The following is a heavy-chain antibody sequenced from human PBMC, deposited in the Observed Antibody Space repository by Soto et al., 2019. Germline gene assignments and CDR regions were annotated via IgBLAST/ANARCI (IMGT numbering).Heavy chain of an antibody. CDR1: GDSITSGDYY. J-gene: IGHJ3*02. V-gene: IGHV4-30-4*01. CDR2: IYHGGST. CDR3: AREGESAFDI. D-gene: IGHD1-26*01. Sequence: QVQLQESGPGLVKPSQTLSLTCTVSGDSITSGDYYWTWIRQPPGKGLEWIGYIYHGGSTFYKPSLKSRVAISRDTSKNQFSLKLSSATAEDTAVYYCAREGESAFDIWGQGTMVTVSS.